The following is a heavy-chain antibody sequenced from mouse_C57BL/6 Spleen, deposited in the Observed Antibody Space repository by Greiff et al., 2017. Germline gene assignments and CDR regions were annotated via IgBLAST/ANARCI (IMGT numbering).Heavy chain of an antibody. CDR2: IYPGGGYT. Sequence: QVQLQQSGAELVRPGTSVKMSCKASGYTFTNYWIGWAKQRPGHGLEWIGDIYPGGGYTDYNEKFKGKATLTADKSSSTAYMQFSSLTSEDSAIYYCARWDYDYEAWFAYWGQGTLVTVSA. J-gene: IGHJ3*01. CDR3: ARWDYDYEAWFAY. V-gene: IGHV1-63*01. D-gene: IGHD2-4*01. CDR1: GYTFTNYW.